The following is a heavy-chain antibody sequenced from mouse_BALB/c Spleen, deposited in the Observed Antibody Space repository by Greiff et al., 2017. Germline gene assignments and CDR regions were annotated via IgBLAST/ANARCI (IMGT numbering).Heavy chain of an antibody. D-gene: IGHD2-14*01. CDR3: ARDRYDGYCAMDY. V-gene: IGHV1-80*01. Sequence: VQLVESGAELVRPGSSVKISCKASGYAFSSYWMNWVKQRPGQGLEWIGQIYPGDGDTNYNGKFKGKATLTADKSSSSAYMQLSSLTSEDSAVYVWARDRYDGYCAMDYGGKGTSVTVSS. J-gene: IGHJ4*01. CDR2: IYPGDGDT. CDR1: GYAFSSYW.